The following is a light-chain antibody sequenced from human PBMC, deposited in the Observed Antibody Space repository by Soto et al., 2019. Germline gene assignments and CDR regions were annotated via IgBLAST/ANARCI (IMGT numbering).Light chain of an antibody. CDR3: MQSTQLPPT. CDR1: QSLLHITGETF. CDR2: EVS. Sequence: VMTQTPLSLSVAPGEPGSISCKSSQSLLHITGETFLFWYLQTPGQSPQLLIYEVSTRVSGVPDRFSGSGSGTDFTLEITRVENDDVGIYYCMQSTQLPPTFGQGTRLEIK. J-gene: IGKJ5*01. V-gene: IGKV2D-29*02.